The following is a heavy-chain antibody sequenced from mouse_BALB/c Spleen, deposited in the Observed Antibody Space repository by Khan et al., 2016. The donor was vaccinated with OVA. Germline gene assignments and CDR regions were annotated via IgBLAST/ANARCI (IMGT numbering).Heavy chain of an antibody. Sequence: EVQLQESGPGLVKPSQSLSLTCTVTGYSITSDYAWNWIRQFPGNKLEWMGFISYSGNTNYNPSLKSRISITRDTSKNQFFLQLNSVTTEDTATXYCARVYGGDCDYWGQGTTLTVSS. CDR2: ISYSGNT. CDR3: ARVYGGDCDY. D-gene: IGHD1-1*01. CDR1: GYSITSDYA. J-gene: IGHJ2*01. V-gene: IGHV3-2*02.